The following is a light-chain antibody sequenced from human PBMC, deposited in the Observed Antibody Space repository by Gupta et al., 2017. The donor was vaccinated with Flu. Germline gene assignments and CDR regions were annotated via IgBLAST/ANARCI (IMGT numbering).Light chain of an antibody. Sequence: SSLSASIGDRVSISCRASQSISNYLNWYQQKPGKAPKLLIYAASSLQSGVPSRFSGSGSGTHFTLTISSLQPEDFGTYFCQQTYSTPPWTFGQGTKVEIK. V-gene: IGKV1-39*01. CDR3: QQTYSTPPWT. J-gene: IGKJ1*01. CDR2: AAS. CDR1: QSISNY.